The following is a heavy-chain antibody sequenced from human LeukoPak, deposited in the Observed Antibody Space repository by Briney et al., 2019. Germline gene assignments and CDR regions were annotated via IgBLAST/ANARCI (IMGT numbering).Heavy chain of an antibody. Sequence: GRSLRLSCAASGITFINHAMDWVRQASGQGLEWVAVISYDGSNTYYADSVKGRFTISRDNSKNTLYLQMNSLRAEDTAVYYCAKVRTGHYFDYWGQGTLVTVSS. CDR2: ISYDGSNT. D-gene: IGHD3/OR15-3a*01. V-gene: IGHV3-30-3*01. CDR3: AKVRTGHYFDY. CDR1: GITFINHA. J-gene: IGHJ4*02.